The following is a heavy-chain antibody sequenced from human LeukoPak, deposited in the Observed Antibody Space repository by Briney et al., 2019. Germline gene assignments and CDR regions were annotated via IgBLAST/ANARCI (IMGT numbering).Heavy chain of an antibody. V-gene: IGHV4-30-2*01. Sequence: SETLSLTCTVSGGSISSSSYYWSWIRQPPGKGLEWIGYIYHSGSTYYNPSLKSRVTISVDRSKNQFSLKLSSVTAADTAVYYCARAISLIEQWYFDYWGQGTLVTVSS. D-gene: IGHD6-19*01. J-gene: IGHJ4*02. CDR1: GGSISSSSYY. CDR2: IYHSGST. CDR3: ARAISLIEQWYFDY.